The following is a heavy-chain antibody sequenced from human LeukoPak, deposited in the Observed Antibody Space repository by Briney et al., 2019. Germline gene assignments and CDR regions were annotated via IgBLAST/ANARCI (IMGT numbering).Heavy chain of an antibody. D-gene: IGHD2-2*01. Sequence: GGSLRLSCAASGFAFRHYAMHWVRQAPGKGLEWVALISNDGSDKYYADSVRGRFTISRDNSKNTLDLQMNSLRAEDTAVYYCAKDGLCSSTSCYPNHFDSWGQGTLVTASS. V-gene: IGHV3-30*18. CDR2: ISNDGSDK. J-gene: IGHJ4*02. CDR3: AKDGLCSSTSCYPNHFDS. CDR1: GFAFRHYA.